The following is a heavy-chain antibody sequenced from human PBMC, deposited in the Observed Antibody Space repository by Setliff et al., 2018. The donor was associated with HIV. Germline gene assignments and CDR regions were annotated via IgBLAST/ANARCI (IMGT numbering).Heavy chain of an antibody. J-gene: IGHJ6*02. V-gene: IGHV3-11*04. Sequence: PGGSLRPSCAASGFTFSDYYMSWIRQAPGKGLEWVSYISSSGSTIYYADSVKGRFTISRDNAKNSLYLQMNSLRAEDTAVYYCARKLLTRPNYYGMDVWGQGTTVTVSS. CDR2: ISSSGSTI. D-gene: IGHD2-15*01. CDR3: ARKLLTRPNYYGMDV. CDR1: GFTFSDYY.